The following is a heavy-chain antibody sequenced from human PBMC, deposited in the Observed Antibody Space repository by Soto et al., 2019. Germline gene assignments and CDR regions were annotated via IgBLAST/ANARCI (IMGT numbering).Heavy chain of an antibody. Sequence: SETLSLTCPVSGDSLSSYYLSWIRQPPGKGLEWIGYIYYSGSTKYNPSLKSRVTISLDTSKNQFSLKLSSVTAADTAVYYCARGEGTYDYIHHWGQGTLVTVSS. J-gene: IGHJ4*02. D-gene: IGHD3-16*01. CDR1: GDSLSSYY. CDR2: IYYSGST. V-gene: IGHV4-59*01. CDR3: ARGEGTYDYIHH.